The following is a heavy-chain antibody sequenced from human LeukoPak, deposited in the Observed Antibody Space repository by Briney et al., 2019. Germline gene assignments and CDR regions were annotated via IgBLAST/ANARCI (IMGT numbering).Heavy chain of an antibody. D-gene: IGHD5-12*01. Sequence: GGSLRLSCAASGFTFNSYWMSWVRQAPGKGLEWVANIKQDGSDKFYVDSVKGRFSISRDNAKNSIYLQMNSLRAEDTAVYYCAREFKGAGGYSFFDYWGQGTLVIVSS. V-gene: IGHV3-7*01. J-gene: IGHJ4*02. CDR1: GFTFNSYW. CDR2: IKQDGSDK. CDR3: AREFKGAGGYSFFDY.